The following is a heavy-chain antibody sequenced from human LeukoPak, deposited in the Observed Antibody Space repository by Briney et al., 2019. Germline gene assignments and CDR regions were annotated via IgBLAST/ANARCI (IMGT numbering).Heavy chain of an antibody. V-gene: IGHV4-59*12. D-gene: IGHD3-22*01. CDR2: IYYSGST. CDR1: GGSISSYY. Sequence: PSETLSLTCTVSGGSISSYYWGWIRQSPGKGLEWIGYIYYSGSTNYNPSLKSRVTISVDTSKNQFSLKLSSVTAADTAVYYCARLDNSGYYHIDYWGQGTLVSVSS. J-gene: IGHJ4*02. CDR3: ARLDNSGYYHIDY.